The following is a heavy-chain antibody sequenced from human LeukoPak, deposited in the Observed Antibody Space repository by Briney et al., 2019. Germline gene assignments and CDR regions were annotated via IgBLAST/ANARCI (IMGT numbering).Heavy chain of an antibody. CDR2: ISAYNGNT. Sequence: ASVKVSCKASGYTFTSYGISWVRQAPGQGLEWMGWISAYNGNTNYAQKLQGRVIMTTDTSTSTAYMELRSLRSDDTAVYYCARDAIPYRGYSSSFEYWGQGTLVTVSS. CDR1: GYTFTSYG. J-gene: IGHJ4*02. CDR3: ARDAIPYRGYSSSFEY. D-gene: IGHD6-13*01. V-gene: IGHV1-18*01.